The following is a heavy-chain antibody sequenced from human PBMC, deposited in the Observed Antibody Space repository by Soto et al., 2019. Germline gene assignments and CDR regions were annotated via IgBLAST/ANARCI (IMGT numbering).Heavy chain of an antibody. D-gene: IGHD2-8*02. CDR2: INHSGST. Sequence: QVQLQQWGAGLLKPSETLSLTCAVYGGSFSGYYWTWIRQPPGTGLEWIGEINHSGSTNYNPSLKGRVTRSVDTSRNQFSLKLTSVTAADTAVYCCARDKITGLFDYWGQGTLVTVSS. V-gene: IGHV4-34*01. J-gene: IGHJ4*02. CDR3: ARDKITGLFDY. CDR1: GGSFSGYY.